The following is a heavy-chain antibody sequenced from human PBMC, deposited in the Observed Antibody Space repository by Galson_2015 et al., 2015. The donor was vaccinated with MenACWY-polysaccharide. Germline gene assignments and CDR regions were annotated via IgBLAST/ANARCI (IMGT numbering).Heavy chain of an antibody. J-gene: IGHJ4*02. V-gene: IGHV3-66*02. Sequence: VSVIYSGGSTYYADSVKGRFTISRDNSKNTLYLQMNSLRAEDTAVYYCARVDPGWSIDYWGQGTLVTVSS. CDR3: ARVDPGWSIDY. D-gene: IGHD3-9*01. CDR2: IYSGGST.